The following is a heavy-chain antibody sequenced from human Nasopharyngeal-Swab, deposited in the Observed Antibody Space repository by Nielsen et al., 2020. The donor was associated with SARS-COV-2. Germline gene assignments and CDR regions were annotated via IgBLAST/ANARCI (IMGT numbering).Heavy chain of an antibody. CDR1: RLPFNNFA. CDR2: TSGDGAIK. J-gene: IGHJ4*02. Sequence: GESPKTLCAASRLPFNNFAIHRVRQAPGKGLEWVSLTSGDGAIKNYAGSVKGRFTISRDNSRNSLYLQMNTLRTEDTAFYYCVKARGYSGYDSSMDDSWGQGTLVTVSS. CDR3: VKARGYSGYDSSMDDS. V-gene: IGHV3-43*02. D-gene: IGHD5-12*01.